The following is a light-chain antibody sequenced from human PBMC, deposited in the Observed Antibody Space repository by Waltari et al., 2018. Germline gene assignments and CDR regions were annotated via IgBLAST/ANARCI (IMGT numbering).Light chain of an antibody. CDR2: LGS. Sequence: DIVMIQSPLSLPVTPGEPASISCRSSQSLLHSNGYNYLDWYLQKPVQSPQLLSYLGSNRAGWVTDRFSGSGSGTDFTLKISRVEAGDIWFYYCIQALRARTFDQGTKVEIK. J-gene: IGKJ1*01. CDR1: QSLLHSNGYNY. CDR3: IQALRART. V-gene: IGKV2-28*01.